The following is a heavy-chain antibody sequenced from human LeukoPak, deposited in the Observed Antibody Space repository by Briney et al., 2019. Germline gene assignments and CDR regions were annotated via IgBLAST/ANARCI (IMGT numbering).Heavy chain of an antibody. Sequence: PSQTLSLTCTVSGGSISSGSYYWSWIRQPAGKGLEWIGRIYSSGSTNYNPSLKSRVTISVHTSRNQFSLKLSSVTAADTAVYYCARGPYYYGGSAFDIWGQGTMVTVPS. D-gene: IGHD3-10*01. J-gene: IGHJ3*02. CDR3: ARGPYYYGGSAFDI. CDR1: GGSISSGSYY. V-gene: IGHV4-61*02. CDR2: IYSSGST.